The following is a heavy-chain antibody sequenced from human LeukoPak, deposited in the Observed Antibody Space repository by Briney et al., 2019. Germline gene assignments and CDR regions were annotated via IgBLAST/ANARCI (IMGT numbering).Heavy chain of an antibody. V-gene: IGHV3-23*01. J-gene: IGHJ4*02. CDR3: AKDHCSSTSCPLDY. D-gene: IGHD2-2*01. Sequence: RPGGSLRLSCAASGFTFSSYAMSWVRQAPGKGLEWVSALSGSGGSTYYVDSVKGRFTISRDNSKNTLYLQMNSLRAEDTAVYYCAKDHCSSTSCPLDYWGQGTLVTVSS. CDR1: GFTFSSYA. CDR2: LSGSGGST.